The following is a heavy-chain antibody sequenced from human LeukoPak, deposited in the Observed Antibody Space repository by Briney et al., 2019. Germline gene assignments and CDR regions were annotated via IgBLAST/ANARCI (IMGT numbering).Heavy chain of an antibody. D-gene: IGHD6-19*01. J-gene: IGHJ4*02. V-gene: IGHV4-38-2*02. CDR1: GHSISSGYY. CDR3: ARYGSSGAFDY. CDR2: IYYSGST. Sequence: PSETLSLTCTVSGHSISSGYYWGWIRQPPGKGLEWIGSIYYSGSTYYNPSLKSRVTISVDTSKNQFSLKLSSVTAADTAVYYCARYGSSGAFDYWGQGTLVTVPS.